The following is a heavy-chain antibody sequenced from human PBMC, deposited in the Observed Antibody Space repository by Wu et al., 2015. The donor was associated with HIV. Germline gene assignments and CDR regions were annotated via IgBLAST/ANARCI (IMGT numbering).Heavy chain of an antibody. D-gene: IGHD3-16*01. CDR3: ARGHYYDSSSSPMY. CDR2: ISAQNGNT. J-gene: IGHJ4*02. CDR1: GFIFTDYG. Sequence: VQLVQSGHDVKKPGASVKVACKASGFIFTDYGINWVRQAPGQGLEWMGWISAQNGNTKYAQKFQGRVTMTTETSSSTAYMELRSLRSDDTAVYFCARGHYYDSSSSPMYWGPGTRVTVSS. V-gene: IGHV1-18*04.